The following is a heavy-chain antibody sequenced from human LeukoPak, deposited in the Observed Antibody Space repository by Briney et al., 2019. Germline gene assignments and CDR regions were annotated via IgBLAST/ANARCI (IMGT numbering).Heavy chain of an antibody. CDR3: AKGIAVAGFPLYYFDY. V-gene: IGHV3-23*01. D-gene: IGHD6-19*01. Sequence: GGSLRLSCAASGFTFSSYAMSWVRQAPGKGLEWVSAISGSGGSTYYADSVKGRFTISRDNSKNTLYLQMNSLRAEDTAVYYCAKGIAVAGFPLYYFDYWGQGTLVTVSS. CDR2: ISGSGGST. CDR1: GFTFSSYA. J-gene: IGHJ4*02.